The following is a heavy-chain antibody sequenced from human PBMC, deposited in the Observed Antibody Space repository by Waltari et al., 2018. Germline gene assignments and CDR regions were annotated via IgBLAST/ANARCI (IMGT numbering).Heavy chain of an antibody. D-gene: IGHD1-26*01. J-gene: IGHJ4*02. Sequence: EVQLVESGGGSVQPGGSLRLSCAASGFTFISYWMYWVRQAPGKGLVWVSRINTDGSSTSYADSVKGRFTISRDNAKNTLYLQMNSLRAEDTAVYYCTRALSGSFPYWGQGTLVTVSS. CDR3: TRALSGSFPY. CDR2: INTDGSST. CDR1: GFTFISYW. V-gene: IGHV3-74*01.